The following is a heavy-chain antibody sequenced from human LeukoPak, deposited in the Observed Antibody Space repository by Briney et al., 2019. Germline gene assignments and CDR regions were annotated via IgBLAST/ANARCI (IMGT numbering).Heavy chain of an antibody. CDR1: GYTFTSYG. CDR3: ARVGAATGIPFSWFDP. Sequence: ASVKVSCKASGYTFTSYGISWVRQAPGRGLEWMGWISAYNGNTNYAQKLQGRVTMTTDTSTSTAYMELRSLRSDDTAVYYCARVGAATGIPFSWFDPWGQGTLVTVSS. V-gene: IGHV1-18*01. CDR2: ISAYNGNT. J-gene: IGHJ5*02. D-gene: IGHD6-13*01.